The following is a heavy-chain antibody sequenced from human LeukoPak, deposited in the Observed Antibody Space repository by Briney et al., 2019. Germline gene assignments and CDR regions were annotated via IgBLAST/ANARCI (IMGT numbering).Heavy chain of an antibody. CDR3: ARASPADYYGLDV. CDR2: ISNGGST. CDR1: GFNVINNY. Sequence: AESLTITCAASGFNVINNYMTWVRQAPGKGLEWVSDISNGGSTYYADSVKGRFTISIDTSKNTLYLQMNSLRAEDTAVYYCARASPADYYGLDVWGQGTTVTVPS. J-gene: IGHJ6*02. V-gene: IGHV3-66*01. D-gene: IGHD6-6*01.